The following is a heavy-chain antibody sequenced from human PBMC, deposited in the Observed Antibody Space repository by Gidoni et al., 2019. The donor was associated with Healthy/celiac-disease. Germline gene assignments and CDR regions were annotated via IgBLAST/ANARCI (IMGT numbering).Heavy chain of an antibody. J-gene: IGHJ4*02. CDR2: IIPIFDTA. Sequence: QVQLVQSGAEVKKPGSSVKVSCKPSGGPFSSYAISWVRQAPGQGLEWMGGIIPIFDTANYAQKFQGRVTITADESTSTAYMEMSSLRSEDTAVYYCARDERGDYVWSNWGQGTLVTVSS. V-gene: IGHV1-69*01. D-gene: IGHD3-16*01. CDR3: ARDERGDYVWSN. CDR1: GGPFSSYA.